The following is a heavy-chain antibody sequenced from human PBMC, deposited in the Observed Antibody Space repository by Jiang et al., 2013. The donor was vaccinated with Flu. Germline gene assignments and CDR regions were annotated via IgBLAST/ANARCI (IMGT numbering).Heavy chain of an antibody. V-gene: IGHV4-59*01. J-gene: IGHJ5*02. D-gene: IGHD3-16*01. CDR3: VRVGWGSYASVKRHWFDP. Sequence: GPGLVKPSETLSLTCTVSGGSISSYFWSWIRQPPGKGLEWIGYIYYSGSTNYNPSLNSRVTISVDMSQNQVSLKLSSVTAADTAVYYCVRVGWGSYASVKRHWFDPGAREPWSPSPQ. CDR1: GGSISSYF. CDR2: IYYSGST.